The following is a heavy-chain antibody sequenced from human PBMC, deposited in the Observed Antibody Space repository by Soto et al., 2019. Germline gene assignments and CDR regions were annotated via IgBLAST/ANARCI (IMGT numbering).Heavy chain of an antibody. Sequence: QVQLVQSGAEVKKPGASVKVSCKASGYTFTSYGISWVRQAPGQGLEWMGWISAYNGNTNYAQKLQGRVTMTTDKSTSTAYMELRSLRSDDTAVYYCARDSGYGSGSYTPLGVLDYYYGMDVWGQGTTVTVSS. D-gene: IGHD3-10*01. CDR1: GYTFTSYG. V-gene: IGHV1-18*01. CDR2: ISAYNGNT. J-gene: IGHJ6*02. CDR3: ARDSGYGSGSYTPLGVLDYYYGMDV.